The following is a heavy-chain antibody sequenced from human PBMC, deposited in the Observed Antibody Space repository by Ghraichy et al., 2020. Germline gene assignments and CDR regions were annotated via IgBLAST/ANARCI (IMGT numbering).Heavy chain of an antibody. CDR3: ARAYCSTTSCFCDY. CDR1: GFTFSTYT. V-gene: IGHV3-21*01. Sequence: GGSLRLSCAASGFTFSTYTMNWVRKAQGKGLEWVSSISSSSSYIYYADSVKGRFTISRDNAKNSLYLQMNSLRAEDTAVYYCARAYCSTTSCFCDYWGQGTLVTVSS. CDR2: ISSSSSYI. D-gene: IGHD2-2*01. J-gene: IGHJ4*02.